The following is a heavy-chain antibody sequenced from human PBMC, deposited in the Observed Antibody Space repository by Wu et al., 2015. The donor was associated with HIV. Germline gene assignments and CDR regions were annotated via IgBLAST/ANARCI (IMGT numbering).Heavy chain of an antibody. J-gene: IGHJ2*01. CDR2: INPNSGGT. Sequence: QVQLVQSGAEVKKPGASVKVSCKASGYTFTGYYMHWVRQAPGQGLEWMGWINPNSGGTNYAQKFQGRVTMTRDTSISTAYMELSRLRSDDTAVYYCARAALIAAAGGLFGYFDLWGRGTLVTVSS. V-gene: IGHV1-2*02. CDR1: GYTFTGYY. CDR3: ARAALIAAAGGLFGYFDL. D-gene: IGHD6-13*01.